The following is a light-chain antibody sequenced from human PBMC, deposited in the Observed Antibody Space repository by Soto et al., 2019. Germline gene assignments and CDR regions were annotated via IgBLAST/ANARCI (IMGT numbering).Light chain of an antibody. V-gene: IGKV3-15*01. J-gene: IGKJ2*01. CDR2: GAS. CDR3: QQRSNWPPGGT. CDR1: QSVSSN. Sequence: EIVMTQSPATLSVSPGERATLSCRASQSVSSNLAWYQQKPGQAPRLLIYGASTRATGIPARFSGSGSGTEFTLTISSLQSEDFAVYYCQQRSNWPPGGTFGQGTKLEIK.